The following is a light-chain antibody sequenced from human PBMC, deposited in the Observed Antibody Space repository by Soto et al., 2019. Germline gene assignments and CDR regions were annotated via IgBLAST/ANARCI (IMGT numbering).Light chain of an antibody. J-gene: IGLJ2*01. CDR2: EGS. Sequence: QSALTQPASVSGSSGQSITISCTGISSDVENYKYVSWYQQHPGKAPKLIIFEGSQRPSGVPNRFTGTTSGNTASLTISWLQAEDEADYHCCSYVRGVPVVFGGGTKVTVL. CDR1: SSDVENYKY. V-gene: IGLV2-23*01. CDR3: CSYVRGVPVV.